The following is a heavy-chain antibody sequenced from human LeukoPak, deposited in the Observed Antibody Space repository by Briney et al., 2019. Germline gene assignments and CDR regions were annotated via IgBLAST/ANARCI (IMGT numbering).Heavy chain of an antibody. Sequence: PGGSLTLSCAASGFTFNNYWMSWVRQGPGKGLEGVAHIKEDTSQKYYVGSVEGRFTISRDNARNSLYLQMNSLRGEDTAVYFCARQVSREGHFDYWGEGALVTVSS. CDR2: IKEDTSQK. CDR3: ARQVSREGHFDY. D-gene: IGHD1-26*01. CDR1: GFTFNNYW. V-gene: IGHV3-7*01. J-gene: IGHJ4*02.